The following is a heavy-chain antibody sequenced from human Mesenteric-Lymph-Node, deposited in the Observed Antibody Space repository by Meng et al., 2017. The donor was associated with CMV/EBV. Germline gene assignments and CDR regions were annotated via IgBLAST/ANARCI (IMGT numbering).Heavy chain of an antibody. CDR1: GFTFSGYA. Sequence: GESLKISCAASGFTFSGYAMSWVRQSPGKGLEWVSLINRSGGGTYYADPVKGRFTISRDNSKNTLYLQMHSLRGEDTAVYYCAKAARTYYYDDSTFHYYFDFWGQGTLVTVSS. V-gene: IGHV3-23*01. CDR3: AKAARTYYYDDSTFHYYFDF. D-gene: IGHD3-22*01. J-gene: IGHJ4*02. CDR2: INRSGGGT.